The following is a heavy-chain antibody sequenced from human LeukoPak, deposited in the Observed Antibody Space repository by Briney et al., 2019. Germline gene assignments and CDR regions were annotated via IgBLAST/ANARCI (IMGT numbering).Heavy chain of an antibody. Sequence: GGSLRLSCAASGFTFDDYGMTWVRQAPGKGLEWVSGINWNGGSTTYADPVKGRFIISRDNAKNFLYLQMNSLRAEDTAFYYCAKKGSTSRTGENYFDYWGQGTLVTVSS. CDR2: INWNGGST. CDR1: GFTFDDYG. CDR3: AKKGSTSRTGENYFDY. D-gene: IGHD2-2*01. V-gene: IGHV3-20*04. J-gene: IGHJ4*02.